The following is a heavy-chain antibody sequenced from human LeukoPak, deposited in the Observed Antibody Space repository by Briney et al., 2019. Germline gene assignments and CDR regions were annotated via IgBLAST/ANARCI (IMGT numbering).Heavy chain of an antibody. CDR1: GGSISSGGYC. Sequence: PSETLSLTCTVSGGSISSGGYCWSWIRQHPGKGLEWLGYIYYSGSTYYNPSLKSRVTISVDTSKNQFSLKLSSVTAADTAVYYCARVVTYYYYYYMDVWGKGTTVTVSS. CDR3: ARVVTYYYYYYMDV. CDR2: IYYSGST. J-gene: IGHJ6*03. V-gene: IGHV4-31*03. D-gene: IGHD2-21*02.